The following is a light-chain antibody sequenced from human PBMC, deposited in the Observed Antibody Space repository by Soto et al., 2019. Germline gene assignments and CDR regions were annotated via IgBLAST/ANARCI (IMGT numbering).Light chain of an antibody. CDR3: SAWDDSLSGPGV. V-gene: IGLV1-47*01. J-gene: IGLJ7*01. CDR2: KNN. Sequence: QSVLTQPPSASGTHGQRVTISCSGSSSNIGNFYVYWYQQLPGTAPKLLIYKNNQRPLGVPDRFSGSKSGTSASLAISGLRSEDEDDYYCSAWDDSLSGPGVFGGGTQLTVL. CDR1: SSNIGNFY.